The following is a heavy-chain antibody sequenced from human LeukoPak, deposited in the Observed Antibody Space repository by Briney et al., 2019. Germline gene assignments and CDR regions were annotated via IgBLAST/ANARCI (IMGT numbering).Heavy chain of an antibody. CDR2: INRDGSTP. Sequence: GGSLRLSCAASGFTYTTYWMHWVRQAPGKGLVWVSGINRDGSTPIYADSVKGRFTISRDNANNTLYLQMNSLRAEDTAVYYCARDFYTGHYWGQGTLVTVSS. CDR3: ARDFYTGHY. CDR1: GFTYTTYW. D-gene: IGHD3-16*01. V-gene: IGHV3-74*01. J-gene: IGHJ4*02.